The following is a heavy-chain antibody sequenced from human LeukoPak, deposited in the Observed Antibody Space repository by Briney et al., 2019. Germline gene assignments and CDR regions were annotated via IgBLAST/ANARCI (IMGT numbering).Heavy chain of an antibody. D-gene: IGHD1-26*01. V-gene: IGHV3-7*03. Sequence: GGSLRLSCAASGFTFSRYWMSWVRQAPGKGLEWVTNIKQDGSEKYYVDSVKGRVTISRDNAKKSLYLQINSLRPEDTAVYYCATKSGTYYNYWGRGSLVTVSS. CDR2: IKQDGSEK. CDR1: GFTFSRYW. J-gene: IGHJ4*02. CDR3: ATKSGTYYNY.